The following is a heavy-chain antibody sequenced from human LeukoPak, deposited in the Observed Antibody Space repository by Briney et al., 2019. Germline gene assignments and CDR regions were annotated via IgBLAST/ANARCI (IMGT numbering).Heavy chain of an antibody. CDR3: AREPPVDTAYYFDY. D-gene: IGHD5-18*01. Sequence: PSETLSLTCAVYGVSFSGYYWSWIRQPPGKGLEWIGEINHSGSTNYNPSLKSRVTISVDTSKNQFSLKLSSVTAADTAVYYCAREPPVDTAYYFDYWGQGTLVTVSS. CDR1: GVSFSGYY. J-gene: IGHJ4*02. CDR2: INHSGST. V-gene: IGHV4-34*01.